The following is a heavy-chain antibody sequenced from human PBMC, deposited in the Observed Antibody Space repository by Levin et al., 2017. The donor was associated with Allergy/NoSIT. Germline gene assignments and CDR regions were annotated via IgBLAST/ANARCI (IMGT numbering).Heavy chain of an antibody. CDR3: ARHRFTMNIHDGFVI. J-gene: IGHJ3*02. CDR1: GFTFDDYG. CDR2: INWNGGST. V-gene: IGHV3-20*01. D-gene: IGHD2/OR15-2a*01. Sequence: TGGSLRLSCAASGFTFDDYGMSWVRQAPGKGLEWVSGINWNGGSTGYADSVKGRLTISRDNAKNSLYLQMNSLRAEDTALYHCARHRFTMNIHDGFVIWGQGTMVSVSS.